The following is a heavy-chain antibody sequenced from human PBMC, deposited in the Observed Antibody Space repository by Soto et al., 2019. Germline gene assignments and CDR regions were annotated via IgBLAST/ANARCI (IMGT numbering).Heavy chain of an antibody. CDR3: ARXPGRELYDLTGVNWFDP. J-gene: IGHJ5*02. D-gene: IGHD7-27*01. Sequence: ASVKVSCKASGYTFTGYYMHWVRQAPGQGLEWMGWINPNSGGTNYAQKFQGRVTMTRDTSISTAYMELSRLRSDDTAVYYCARXPGRELYDLTGVNWFDPWGQGTLVTVSS. V-gene: IGHV1-2*02. CDR2: INPNSGGT. CDR1: GYTFTGYY.